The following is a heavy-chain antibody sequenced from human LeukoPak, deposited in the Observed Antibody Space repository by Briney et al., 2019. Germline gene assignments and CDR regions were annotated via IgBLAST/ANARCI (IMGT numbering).Heavy chain of an antibody. CDR2: ISSSSDAI. V-gene: IGHV3-48*02. Sequence: GRSLRLSCAASGFTFSSYGMNRVSQAPGKGLGWGSYISSSSDAIYYADSVKGRFTISRDNAKNSLYLQMNSLRDEDTAVYYCARASRSGYDYWGQGTLVTVSS. CDR3: ARASRSGYDY. J-gene: IGHJ4*02. D-gene: IGHD3-22*01. CDR1: GFTFSSYG.